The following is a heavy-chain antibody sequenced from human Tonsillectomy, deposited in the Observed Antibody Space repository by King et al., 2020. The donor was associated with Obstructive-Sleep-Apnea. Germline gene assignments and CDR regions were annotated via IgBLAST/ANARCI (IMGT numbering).Heavy chain of an antibody. D-gene: IGHD4-17*01. CDR1: GFTFSNYW. CDR2: IKEDGSEK. Sequence: VQLVESGGGLVQPGGSLRLSCAASGFTFSNYWMTWVRQAPGKGLEWVANIKEDGSEKDYVESVKGRFTISRDNAKNSLYLHMSSLRAEDTAVYYCAKDSYGDYPDVFDIWGQGTTVTVSS. V-gene: IGHV3-7*03. J-gene: IGHJ3*02. CDR3: AKDSYGDYPDVFDI.